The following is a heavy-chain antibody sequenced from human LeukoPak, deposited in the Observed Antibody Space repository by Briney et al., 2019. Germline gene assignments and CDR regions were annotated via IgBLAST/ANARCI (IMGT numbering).Heavy chain of an antibody. J-gene: IGHJ4*02. V-gene: IGHV4-59*01. Sequence: PSETLSLTCTVSGGSISSYCWSGIRQPPGKGLEWIGYIYYSGSTNYNPSLKSRVTISVDTSKNQFSLKLSSVTAADTAVYYCARATVWFGEFLIPGYFDYWGQGTLVTVSS. CDR3: ARATVWFGEFLIPGYFDY. CDR1: GGSISSYC. D-gene: IGHD3-10*01. CDR2: IYYSGST.